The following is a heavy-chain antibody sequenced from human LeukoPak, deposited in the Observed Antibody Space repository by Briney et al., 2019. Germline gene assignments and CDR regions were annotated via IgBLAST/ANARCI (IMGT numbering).Heavy chain of an antibody. J-gene: IGHJ4*02. CDR3: TKDYGGDPFDY. Sequence: GGSLRLSCAASGFTFSSYGMSWVRQAPGKGLEWVSVIGVRDDTSYADSVKGRFTISRDNSKNTLYLQVNSLRVEDTAVYYCTKDYGGDPFDYWGQGTLVTVSS. CDR1: GFTFSSYG. D-gene: IGHD4-23*01. CDR2: IGVRDDT. V-gene: IGHV3-23*01.